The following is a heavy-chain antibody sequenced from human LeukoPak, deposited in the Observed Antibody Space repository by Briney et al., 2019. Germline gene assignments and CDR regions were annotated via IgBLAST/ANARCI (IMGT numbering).Heavy chain of an antibody. V-gene: IGHV4-34*01. Sequence: SETLSLTCAVYGGSFSGYYWSWIRQPPGKGLEWIGEINHSGSTNYNPSLKSRVTISVDTSKNQFSLRLSSVTAADTAVYYCARGRLPDYWGQGTLVTVSS. CDR1: GGSFSGYY. CDR2: INHSGST. J-gene: IGHJ4*02. CDR3: ARGRLPDY.